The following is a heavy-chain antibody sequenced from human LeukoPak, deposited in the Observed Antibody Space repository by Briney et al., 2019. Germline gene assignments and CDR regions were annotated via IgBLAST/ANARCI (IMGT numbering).Heavy chain of an antibody. V-gene: IGHV4-59*01. CDR2: IYYSGST. CDR1: GGSISSYY. D-gene: IGHD6-19*01. Sequence: KASETLSLTCTVSGGSISSYYWNWIREPPGKGLVWIGYIYYSGSTNYNPSLKSRVTISVDTSKNQFSLKLSSVTAADTAVYYCARGGWYPESFQHWGQGALVTVSS. CDR3: ARGGWYPESFQH. J-gene: IGHJ1*01.